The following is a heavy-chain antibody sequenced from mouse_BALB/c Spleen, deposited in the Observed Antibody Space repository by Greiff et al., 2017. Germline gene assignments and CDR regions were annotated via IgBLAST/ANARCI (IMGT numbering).Heavy chain of an antibody. Sequence: EVKLMESGGGLVKPGGSLKLSCAASGFAFSSYDMSWVRQTPEKRLEWVAYISSGGGSTYYPDTVKGRFTISRDNAKNTLYLQMSSLKSEDTAMYYCARHPYDYNWYFDVWGAGTTVTVSS. CDR3: ARHPYDYNWYFDV. CDR1: GFAFSSYD. V-gene: IGHV5-12-1*01. D-gene: IGHD2-4*01. J-gene: IGHJ1*01. CDR2: ISSGGGST.